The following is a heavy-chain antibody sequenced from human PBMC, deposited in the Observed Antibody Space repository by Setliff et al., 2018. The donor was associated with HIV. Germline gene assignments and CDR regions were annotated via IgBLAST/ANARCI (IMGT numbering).Heavy chain of an antibody. V-gene: IGHV4-34*01. CDR3: ASRENPSGGYPKGWFDP. Sequence: SETLSLTCAVYGGSFSGHYWTWIRQPPGKGLEWIGEINHSGSSSYSPSLESRVTISVDTYKNQFSLKLRSVTAADTAVYYCASRENPSGGYPKGWFDPWGQGTLGTVSS. CDR2: INHSGSS. CDR1: GGSFSGHY. D-gene: IGHD2-15*01. J-gene: IGHJ5*02.